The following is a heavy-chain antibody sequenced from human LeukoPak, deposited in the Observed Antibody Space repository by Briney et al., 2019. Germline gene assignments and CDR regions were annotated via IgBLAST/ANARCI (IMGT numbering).Heavy chain of an antibody. CDR3: ARDLQDIVVLVASTNWFDP. J-gene: IGHJ5*02. D-gene: IGHD2-15*01. CDR2: ISAYKGNT. V-gene: IGHV1-18*01. CDR1: GYTFTSYG. Sequence: ASVTVSFKASGYTFTSYGFSWVRQAPGQGLEWMGWISAYKGNTNYAQKLQGRVTMTTDTSTSTAYMELRSLRSDDAAVYYCARDLQDIVVLVASTNWFDPWGQGTLVTVSS.